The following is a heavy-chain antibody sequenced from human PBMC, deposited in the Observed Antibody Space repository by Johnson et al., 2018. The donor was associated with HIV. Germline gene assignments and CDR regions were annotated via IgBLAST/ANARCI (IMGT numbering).Heavy chain of an antibody. V-gene: IGHV3-7*01. CDR2: IKQDGSEK. CDR3: AREADIVVVVAATRGAFDI. Sequence: VQLVESGGGLVQPGGSLRLSCAASGFTFSRYWVSWVRQAPGKGLEWVANIKQDGSEKYYVDSVKGRLTLARDNAKNSLYLQMNSLRAEDTAVYYCAREADIVVVVAATRGAFDIWGQGTMVTVSS. D-gene: IGHD2-15*01. J-gene: IGHJ3*02. CDR1: GFTFSRYW.